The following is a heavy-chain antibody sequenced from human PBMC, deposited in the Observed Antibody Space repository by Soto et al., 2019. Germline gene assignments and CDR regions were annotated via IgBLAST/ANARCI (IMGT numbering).Heavy chain of an antibody. V-gene: IGHV2-5*02. Sequence: QITLKESGPTRVRPTQTLALTCTFSGFSLTTSGVGVGWIRKTPGKALEWLAVIYWDDDKRYSPSLKSRLTITKDTSKNQVGLTMADLDPLDTATYFCAHRGYMYGNWDHGYFDYWGQGTLVTVSS. CDR1: GFSLTTSGVG. CDR3: AHRGYMYGNWDHGYFDY. CDR2: IYWDDDK. J-gene: IGHJ4*02. D-gene: IGHD5-18*01.